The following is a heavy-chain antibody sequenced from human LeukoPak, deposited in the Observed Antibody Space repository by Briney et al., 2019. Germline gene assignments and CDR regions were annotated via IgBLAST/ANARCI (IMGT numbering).Heavy chain of an antibody. Sequence: GGSLRLSCTTSGFTFGDYAMTWVRQAPGKGLEWVANMKEDGTKKYYVDSVKGRFTISRDNAENSLYLQMNSLRAEDTAVYYCAREGYCSGGSCALFDSWGQGTLVTVSS. V-gene: IGHV3-7*04. CDR2: MKEDGTKK. CDR3: AREGYCSGGSCALFDS. CDR1: GFTFGDYA. D-gene: IGHD2-15*01. J-gene: IGHJ4*02.